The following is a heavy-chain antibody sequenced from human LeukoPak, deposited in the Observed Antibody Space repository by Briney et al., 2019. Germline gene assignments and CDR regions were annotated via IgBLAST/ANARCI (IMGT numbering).Heavy chain of an antibody. CDR2: INYSGTT. Sequence: SETLSLTCSVSGGSISTYYWSWIRQPPGKGLEWIGYINYSGTTNYNPSLKSRVTISVDTSKNHFSLRLNSVTAAGTAVYFCARFGSDSFGYKYYFDSWGQGILVTVSS. J-gene: IGHJ4*02. CDR3: ARFGSDSFGYKYYFDS. V-gene: IGHV4-59*08. CDR1: GGSISTYY. D-gene: IGHD3-22*01.